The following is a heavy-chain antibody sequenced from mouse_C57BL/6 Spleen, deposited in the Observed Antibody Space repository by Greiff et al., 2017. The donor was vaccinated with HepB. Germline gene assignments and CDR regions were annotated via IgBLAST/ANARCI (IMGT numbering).Heavy chain of an antibody. CDR3: ARSLYGNGY. V-gene: IGHV1-19*01. CDR2: INPYNGGT. Sequence: VQLQQSGPVLVKPGASVKMSCKASGYTFTDYYMNWVKQSHGKSLEWIGVINPYNGGTSYNQKFKGKATLTVDKSSSTAYMELNSLTSEDSAVYYCARSLYGNGYWGQGTTLTVSS. CDR1: GYTFTDYY. D-gene: IGHD1-1*01. J-gene: IGHJ2*01.